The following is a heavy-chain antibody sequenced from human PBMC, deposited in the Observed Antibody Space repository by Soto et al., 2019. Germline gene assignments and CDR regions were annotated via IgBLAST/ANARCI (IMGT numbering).Heavy chain of an antibody. V-gene: IGHV5-51*01. D-gene: IGHD4-4*01. CDR2: IYPGDSDT. J-gene: IGHJ6*02. CDR1: GYSFTSYW. Sequence: PGESLKISCKGSGYSFTSYWIGWVRQMPGKGLEWMGIIYPGDSDTRYSPSFQGQVTISADKSISTAYLQWSSLKASDTAMYYCARLGKDYSKPLLTYYGMDVWGQGPTVTVYS. CDR3: ARLGKDYSKPLLTYYGMDV.